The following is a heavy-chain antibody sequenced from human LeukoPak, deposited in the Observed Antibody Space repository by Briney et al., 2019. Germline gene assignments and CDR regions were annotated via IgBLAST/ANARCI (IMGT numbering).Heavy chain of an antibody. D-gene: IGHD4-17*01. CDR1: GFTFDDYG. Sequence: GGSLRLSCAASGFTFDDYGMSWVRQAPGKGLEWVSGINWNGGSTGYADSVKGRFTISRDNAKNSLYLQMNSLRAEDTAVYYCNTYDYGDYQWHAFDIWGQGTMVTVSS. V-gene: IGHV3-20*04. J-gene: IGHJ3*02. CDR2: INWNGGST. CDR3: NTYDYGDYQWHAFDI.